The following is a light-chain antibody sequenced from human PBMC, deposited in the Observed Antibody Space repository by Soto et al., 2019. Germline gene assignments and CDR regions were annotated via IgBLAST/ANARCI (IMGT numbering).Light chain of an antibody. J-gene: IGKJ3*01. V-gene: IGKV3-20*01. CDR1: QSVSSKY. Sequence: EIVLTKSPGTLSLSPGERATLSCRASQSVSSKYLAWYQQKPGRAPRVLIYGTSIRASGVPERFSGGGSVTDFTLTITRLEPYDFSVYYCQQYGSLFFTCGPGTKVDFK. CDR3: QQYGSLFFT. CDR2: GTS.